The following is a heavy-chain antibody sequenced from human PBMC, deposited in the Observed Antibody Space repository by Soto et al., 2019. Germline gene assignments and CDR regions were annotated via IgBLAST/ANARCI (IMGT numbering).Heavy chain of an antibody. Sequence: ASVKVSSKASGYTFTGYYMHWVRQAPGQGLEWMGWINPNSGGTNYAQKFQGWVTMTRDTSISTAYMELSRLRSDDTAVYYCARGDPLLWFGEKVYYGMDVWGQGTTVTVSS. J-gene: IGHJ6*02. D-gene: IGHD3-10*01. CDR3: ARGDPLLWFGEKVYYGMDV. CDR2: INPNSGGT. CDR1: GYTFTGYY. V-gene: IGHV1-2*04.